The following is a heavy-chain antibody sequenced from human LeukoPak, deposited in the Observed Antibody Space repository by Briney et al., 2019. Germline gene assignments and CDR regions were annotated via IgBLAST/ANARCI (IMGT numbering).Heavy chain of an antibody. Sequence: GGSLRLSCAASGFTFSSYSMNWVRQAPGKGLEWVSSISSSSSYIYYADSVKGRFTISRDNAKNSLYLQMNSLRAEDTAVYYCASYGDYEPFDYWGQGTLVTVSS. CDR2: ISSSSSYI. CDR3: ASYGDYEPFDY. D-gene: IGHD4-17*01. J-gene: IGHJ4*02. V-gene: IGHV3-21*01. CDR1: GFTFSSYS.